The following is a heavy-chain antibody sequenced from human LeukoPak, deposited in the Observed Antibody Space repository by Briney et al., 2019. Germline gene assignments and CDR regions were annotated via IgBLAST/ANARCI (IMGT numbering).Heavy chain of an antibody. D-gene: IGHD3-3*01. Sequence: SGTLSLTCTVSGGSISSSNYYWGWIRQPSGKGLDWIGSISYSGTGYISYSGTTYYNPSLRSRVTISLDTSKNQFSLKLSSVTAADTAVYYCARRAKNDFWIEYWGQGTLVTVSS. CDR3: ARRAKNDFWIEY. V-gene: IGHV4-39*01. CDR2: ISYSGTGYISYSGTT. CDR1: GGSISSSNYY. J-gene: IGHJ4*02.